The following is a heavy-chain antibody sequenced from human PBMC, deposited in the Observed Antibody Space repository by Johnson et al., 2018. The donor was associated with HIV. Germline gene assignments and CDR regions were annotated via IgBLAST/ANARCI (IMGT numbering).Heavy chain of an antibody. Sequence: VQLVESGGGWVRPGGSLRLSCAASGFTFNMYGMSWVRQTPGNGLEWVSGITGSGGITYYADSVKGRFSISRDNSKNTLSLQLNSLRADDTGVYYCAKRGNYLGDAFDFWGQGTMVTVSS. J-gene: IGHJ3*01. CDR2: ITGSGGIT. CDR3: AKRGNYLGDAFDF. CDR1: GFTFNMYG. V-gene: IGHV3-23*04. D-gene: IGHD2/OR15-2a*01.